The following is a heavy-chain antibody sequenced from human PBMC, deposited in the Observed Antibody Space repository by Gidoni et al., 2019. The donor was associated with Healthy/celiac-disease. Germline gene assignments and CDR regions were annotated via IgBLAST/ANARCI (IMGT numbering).Heavy chain of an antibody. Sequence: QVTLRESGPALVKPTQTLTLPCPFSAFSLSTSPICVSWIRQPPGKALEWLALIDWDDDEYYSTSLKTRLTISKDTSKNQVVLTMTNMDPVDTATYYCARTPLERVNYYYGMDVWGQGTTVTVSS. J-gene: IGHJ6*02. CDR1: AFSLSTSPIC. CDR3: ARTPLERVNYYYGMDV. V-gene: IGHV2-70*01. CDR2: IDWDDDE.